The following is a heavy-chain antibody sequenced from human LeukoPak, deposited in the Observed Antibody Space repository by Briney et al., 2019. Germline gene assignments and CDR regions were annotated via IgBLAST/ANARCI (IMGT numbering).Heavy chain of an antibody. D-gene: IGHD7-27*01. Sequence: GGSLRLSCAASGFRFTTYWMTWVRQAPGKGLEWVANIKEDRSDKHYVDSVKGRFTISRDNAKNSLYLQMNSLRAEDTAVYYCAREFWGPDYWGQGTLVTVSS. CDR2: IKEDRSDK. CDR1: GFRFTTYW. J-gene: IGHJ4*02. V-gene: IGHV3-7*01. CDR3: AREFWGPDY.